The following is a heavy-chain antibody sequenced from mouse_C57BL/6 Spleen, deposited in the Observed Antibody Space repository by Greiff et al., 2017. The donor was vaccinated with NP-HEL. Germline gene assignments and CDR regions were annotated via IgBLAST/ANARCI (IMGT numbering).Heavy chain of an antibody. V-gene: IGHV3-6*01. D-gene: IGHD2-4*01. CDR2: ISYDGSN. CDR3: ALYDYDGGYFDY. J-gene: IGHJ2*01. Sequence: EVKLMESGPGLVKPSQSLSLTCSVTGYSITSGYYWNWIRQFPGNKLEWMGYISYDGSNNYNPSLKNRISITRDTSKNQFFLKLNSVTTEDTATYYCALYDYDGGYFDYWGQGTTLTVSS. CDR1: GYSITSGYY.